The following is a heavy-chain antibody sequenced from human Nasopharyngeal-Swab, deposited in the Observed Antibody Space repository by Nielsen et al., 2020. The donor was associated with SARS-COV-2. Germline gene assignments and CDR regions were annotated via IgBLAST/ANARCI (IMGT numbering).Heavy chain of an antibody. D-gene: IGHD3-10*01. CDR2: INHSGST. V-gene: IGHV4-34*01. Sequence: SETLSLTCAVYGGSFSGYYWSWIRQPPGKGLEWIGEINHSGSTNYNPSLKSRVTISVDTSKNQFSLKLSSVTAADTAVYYCARVVTMVRGTGFDPWGQGTLVTVSS. CDR1: GGSFSGYY. CDR3: ARVVTMVRGTGFDP. J-gene: IGHJ5*02.